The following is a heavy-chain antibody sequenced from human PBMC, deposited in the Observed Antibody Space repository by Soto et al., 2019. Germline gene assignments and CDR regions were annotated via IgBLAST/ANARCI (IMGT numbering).Heavy chain of an antibody. D-gene: IGHD6-6*01. Sequence: GSLRLSCAASGFPFSSYAMSWVRHAPDKGLEWVSAIDFTGAGTYYADSVKGRFTISRDNSKNTLYLQMSSLRDEDTAVYFCARRFSSSSFYFDYWGQGTLVTVSS. CDR3: ARRFSSSSFYFDY. CDR1: GFPFSSYA. CDR2: IDFTGAGT. J-gene: IGHJ4*02. V-gene: IGHV3-23*01.